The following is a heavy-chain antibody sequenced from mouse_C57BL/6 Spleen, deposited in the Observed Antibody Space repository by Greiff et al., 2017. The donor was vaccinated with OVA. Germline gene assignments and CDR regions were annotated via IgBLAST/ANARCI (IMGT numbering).Heavy chain of an antibody. V-gene: IGHV1-7*01. D-gene: IGHD3-2*02. CDR2: INPSIGYT. Sequence: VQLQQSGAELAKPGASVKLSCKASGYTFTSYWMNWVKQRPGQGLEWIGYINPSIGYTKYNQKFKDKATLTADKSSSTAYMQLSSLTYEDSAVYYCARPGLDISCYTSYYFDYWGQGTTLTVSS. CDR3: ARPGLDISCYTSYYFDY. J-gene: IGHJ2*01. CDR1: GYTFTSYW.